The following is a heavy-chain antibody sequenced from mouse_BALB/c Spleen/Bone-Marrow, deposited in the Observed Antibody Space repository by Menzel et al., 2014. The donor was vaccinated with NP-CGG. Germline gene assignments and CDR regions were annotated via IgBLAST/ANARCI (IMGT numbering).Heavy chain of an antibody. CDR1: GYSFTGYN. CDR2: IDPYYGGT. Sequence: SGPELEKPGASVKISCKASGYSFTGYNMNWVKQSVGRSLEWIGNIDPYYGGTSYNQKFRGKATLTVDKSSSTAYMQLTSLTSEDSAVYYCARNHFGSNSLGYWGQGTLVTVSA. CDR3: ARNHFGSNSLGY. D-gene: IGHD1-1*01. V-gene: IGHV1S135*01. J-gene: IGHJ3*01.